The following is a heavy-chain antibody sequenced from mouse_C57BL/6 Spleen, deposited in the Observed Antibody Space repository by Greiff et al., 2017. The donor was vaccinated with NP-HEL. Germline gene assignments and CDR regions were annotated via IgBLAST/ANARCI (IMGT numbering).Heavy chain of an antibody. D-gene: IGHD1-1*01. J-gene: IGHJ4*01. Sequence: VQLQQPGAELVMPGASVKLSCKASGYTFTSYWMHWVKQRPGQGLEWIGEIDPSDSYTNYNQKFKGKSTLTVDKSSSTAYMQLSSLTSEDSAVYYCARYALFTTVVSGAMDYWGQGTSVTVSS. CDR3: ARYALFTTVVSGAMDY. CDR1: GYTFTSYW. V-gene: IGHV1-69*01. CDR2: IDPSDSYT.